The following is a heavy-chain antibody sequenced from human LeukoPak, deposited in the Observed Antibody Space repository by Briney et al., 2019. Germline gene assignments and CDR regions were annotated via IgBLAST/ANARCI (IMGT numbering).Heavy chain of an antibody. CDR1: GYTFTGYY. CDR2: ISANSGGT. V-gene: IGHV1-2*06. D-gene: IGHD6-13*01. Sequence: ASVKVSCKASGYTFTGYYMHGVRQAPGQGLEWMGRISANSGGTNYAQNFQGRVTMTRDTSMSTAYMELNRLRSDDTAVYFCARGQEQQANWFDPWGQGTLVTVSS. J-gene: IGHJ5*02. CDR3: ARGQEQQANWFDP.